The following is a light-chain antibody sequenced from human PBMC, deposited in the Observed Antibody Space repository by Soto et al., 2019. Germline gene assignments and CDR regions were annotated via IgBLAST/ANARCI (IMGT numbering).Light chain of an antibody. CDR2: EVT. V-gene: IGLV2-14*01. CDR3: NSHTASTTRI. J-gene: IGLJ1*01. CDR1: SSDVAGYNH. Sequence: QSVLTHPASVSGSPGQSITMSCTGTSSDVAGYNHVSWYQHHPGEAPKLMIYEVTKRPSGVSNRFSGSKSGDTASLTISGLQAEDEADYYCNSHTASTTRIFGTRTKVTVL.